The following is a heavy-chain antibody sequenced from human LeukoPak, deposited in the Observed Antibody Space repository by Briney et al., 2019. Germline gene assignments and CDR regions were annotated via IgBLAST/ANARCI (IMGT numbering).Heavy chain of an antibody. V-gene: IGHV3-23*01. CDR1: GFTFSSSV. J-gene: IGHJ4*02. CDR3: AKWVAVITSYFDY. Sequence: PGRSLRLSCAASGFTFSSSVVSWVRQAPGKGLEWVSSITGSGDNTYYADSVKGRFTIPRDNSKNTLYLQMNSLRAEDTAVYYCAKWVAVITSYFDYWGQGTLVTVSS. D-gene: IGHD3-10*01. CDR2: ITGSGDNT.